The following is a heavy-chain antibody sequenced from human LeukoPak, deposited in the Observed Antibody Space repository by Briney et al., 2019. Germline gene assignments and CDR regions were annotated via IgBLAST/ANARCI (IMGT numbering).Heavy chain of an antibody. CDR2: ISGSGGST. V-gene: IGHV3-23*01. CDR1: GFTFSSYA. Sequence: GGSLRLSCAASGFTFSSYAMSWVRQAPGKGMEWVSAISGSGGSTYYADSVKGRFTISRDNSKNTLYLQMNSLRAEDTAVYYCAKAITMVRGYMDVWGKGTTVTVSS. D-gene: IGHD3-10*01. J-gene: IGHJ6*03. CDR3: AKAITMVRGYMDV.